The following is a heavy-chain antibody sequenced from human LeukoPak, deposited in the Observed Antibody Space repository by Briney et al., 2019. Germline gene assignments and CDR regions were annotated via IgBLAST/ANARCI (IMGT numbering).Heavy chain of an antibody. V-gene: IGHV4-39*01. CDR3: ARHRFTYSSSWYYFDY. CDR2: IYYSGST. D-gene: IGHD6-13*01. CDR1: GGSISSSSYY. J-gene: IGHJ4*02. Sequence: SETLSLTCTVSGGSISSSSYYWGWIRQPPGKGLEWIGSIYYSGSTYYNPSLKSRVTISVDTSKNQFSLKLSSVTAADTAVYYCARHRFTYSSSWYYFDYWGQGTLVTVSS.